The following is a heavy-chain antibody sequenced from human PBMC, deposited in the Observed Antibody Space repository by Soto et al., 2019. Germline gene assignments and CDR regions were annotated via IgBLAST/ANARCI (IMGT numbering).Heavy chain of an antibody. CDR3: ARELAYCSGGNCYMEGAFDI. CDR2: ISGSGDST. J-gene: IGHJ3*02. CDR1: GSTISSYA. D-gene: IGHD2-15*01. Sequence: GRSLRLSWAASGSTISSYAMSWVRQAPGKGLEWVSVISGSGDSTYYADSVKGRFTISRDNSKNTLYLQMSSLRAEDTAVYYCARELAYCSGGNCYMEGAFDIWGQGTMVTVSS. V-gene: IGHV3-23*01.